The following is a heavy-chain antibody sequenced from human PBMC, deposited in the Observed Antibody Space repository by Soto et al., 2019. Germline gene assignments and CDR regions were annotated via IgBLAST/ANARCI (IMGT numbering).Heavy chain of an antibody. Sequence: SVKVSCKASGVTFSSYAISWVRQAPGQGLEWMGGIIPIFGTANYAQKFQGRVTITADDSTSTAYMELSSLRSEDTAVYYCARSGYYDSRTNYYGMDVWGQGTTVTVSS. D-gene: IGHD3-22*01. CDR3: ARSGYYDSRTNYYGMDV. CDR2: IIPIFGTA. CDR1: GVTFSSYA. J-gene: IGHJ6*02. V-gene: IGHV1-69*13.